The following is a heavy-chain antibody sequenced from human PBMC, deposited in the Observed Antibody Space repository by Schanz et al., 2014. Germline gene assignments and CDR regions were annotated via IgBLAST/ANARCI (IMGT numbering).Heavy chain of an antibody. CDR1: GFTFSSYG. V-gene: IGHV3-30*03. D-gene: IGHD2-21*01. Sequence: QVQLVESGGGVVQPGRSLRLSCAAYGFTFSSYGMHWVRQAPGKGLEWVAVISYDGRNKYYADSVKGRFTISRDNSKNTLYLQMNSLRAEDTAVYYCARDLEGYDGGGGGFDPWGQGTLVTVSS. CDR3: ARDLEGYDGGGGGFDP. CDR2: ISYDGRNK. J-gene: IGHJ5*02.